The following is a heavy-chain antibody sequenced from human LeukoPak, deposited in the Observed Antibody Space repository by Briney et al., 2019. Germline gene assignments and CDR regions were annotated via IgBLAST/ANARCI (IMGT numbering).Heavy chain of an antibody. J-gene: IGHJ4*02. Sequence: PGGSLRLSCAASGFTFSNYAATWVRQTPGKGLEWVSTISGSDGTTYYADSVKGRFTISRDDSKNTLYLHMNSLRAEDTAVYYCAKEGGSSIWSGSHFDYWGQGTLVTVSS. D-gene: IGHD3-3*01. CDR1: GFTFSNYA. CDR2: ISGSDGTT. V-gene: IGHV3-23*01. CDR3: AKEGGSSIWSGSHFDY.